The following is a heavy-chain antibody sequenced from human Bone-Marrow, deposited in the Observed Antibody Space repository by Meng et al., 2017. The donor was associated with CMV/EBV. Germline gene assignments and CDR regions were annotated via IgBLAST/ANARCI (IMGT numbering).Heavy chain of an antibody. CDR2: ISYDGSNK. J-gene: IGHJ4*02. D-gene: IGHD6-13*01. CDR3: ARDSSSWYLAD. Sequence: GESLKISCAASGFTFSSYAMHWVRQAPGKGLEWVAVISYDGSNKYYADSVKGRFTISRDNSKNTLYLQMNSLRAEDTAVYYCARDSSSWYLADWGPGNLVTISS. CDR1: GFTFSSYA. V-gene: IGHV3-30*04.